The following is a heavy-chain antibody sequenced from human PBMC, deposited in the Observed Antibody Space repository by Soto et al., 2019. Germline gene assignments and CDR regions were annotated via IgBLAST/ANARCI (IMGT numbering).Heavy chain of an antibody. J-gene: IGHJ4*03. CDR3: ARRDTSGFLRYFDN. CDR1: GGTLSSFINYP. V-gene: IGHV1-69*06. Sequence: VKVSGKASGGTLSSFINYPINWVRQAPGQGLEWMGGIVPNVGTVNYAQKFQGRVTVTADKSTGTAYMELSNLRSEYTALYYCARRDTSGFLRYFDNWGHGILVTVSS. CDR2: IVPNVGTV. D-gene: IGHD3-3*01.